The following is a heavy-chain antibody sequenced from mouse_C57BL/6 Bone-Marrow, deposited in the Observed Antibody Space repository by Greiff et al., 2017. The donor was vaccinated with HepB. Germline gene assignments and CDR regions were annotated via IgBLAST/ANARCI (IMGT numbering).Heavy chain of an antibody. CDR1: GFNIKDDY. CDR3: TTYYGNPLY. Sequence: EVQLQQSGAELVRPGASVKLSCTASGFNIKDDYMHWVKQRPEQGLEWIGWIVPENGDTEYASKFQGKATITADTSSNTAYLQLSSLTSEDTAVYYCTTYYGNPLYWGQGTTLTVSS. V-gene: IGHV14-4*01. CDR2: IVPENGDT. J-gene: IGHJ2*01. D-gene: IGHD2-1*01.